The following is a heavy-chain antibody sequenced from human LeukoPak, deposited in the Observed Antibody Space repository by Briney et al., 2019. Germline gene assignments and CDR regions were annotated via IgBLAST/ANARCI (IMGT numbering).Heavy chain of an antibody. CDR3: ATVQRLMDTAFDY. CDR1: GYTLTELS. V-gene: IGHV1-24*01. J-gene: IGHJ4*02. D-gene: IGHD5-18*01. CDR2: FDPEDGET. Sequence: ASVKVSCKVSGYTLTELSMHWVRQAPGKGLEWMGGFDPEDGETIYAQKFQGRVTITEDTSTDTAYMELSSLRSEDTAVYYCATVQRLMDTAFDYWGQGTLVTVSS.